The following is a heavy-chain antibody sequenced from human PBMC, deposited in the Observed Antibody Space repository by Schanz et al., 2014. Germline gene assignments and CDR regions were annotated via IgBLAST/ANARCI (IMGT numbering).Heavy chain of an antibody. Sequence: QVQLVESGGGVVQPGRSLRLSCAASGFNFGSHGMHWVRQAPGKGLEWVAVISYDGSFKNYADSVRGRIAMSRDNSKNTMYLQINNLRADDTSVYECEKDLSGGVDFEFWGQGAMVTVSS. CDR2: ISYDGSFK. D-gene: IGHD1-26*01. V-gene: IGHV3-33*06. CDR3: EKDLSGGVDFEF. J-gene: IGHJ3*01. CDR1: GFNFGSHG.